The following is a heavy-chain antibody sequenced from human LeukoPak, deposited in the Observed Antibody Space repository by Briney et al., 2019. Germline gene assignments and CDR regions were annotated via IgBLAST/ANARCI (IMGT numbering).Heavy chain of an antibody. J-gene: IGHJ6*02. V-gene: IGHV3-30*18. CDR1: GFTFRSYG. CDR2: ISYDGSNE. CDR3: AKGGNDFYYYGLDV. D-gene: IGHD1-1*01. Sequence: GGSLGLSCAASGFTFRSYGMHWVRQAPGRGLEWVAVISYDGSNEYYVDPVKGRFNISRDNSKNTLYLQMHSLRVEDTARYYCAKGGNDFYYYGLDVWGQGTTVTVSS.